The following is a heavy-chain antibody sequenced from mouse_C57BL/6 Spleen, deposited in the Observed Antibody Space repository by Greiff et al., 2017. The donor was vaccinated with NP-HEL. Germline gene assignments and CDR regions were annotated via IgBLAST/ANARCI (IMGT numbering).Heavy chain of an antibody. Sequence: VKLQQSGAELARPGASVKLSCKASGYTFTSYGISWVKQRTGQGLEWIGEIYPRSGNTYYNEKFKGKATLTADKSSSTAYMELRSLTSEDSAVYFCAREGITTVVPVAYWGQGTLVTVSA. V-gene: IGHV1-81*01. CDR2: IYPRSGNT. CDR3: AREGITTVVPVAY. CDR1: GYTFTSYG. J-gene: IGHJ3*01. D-gene: IGHD1-1*01.